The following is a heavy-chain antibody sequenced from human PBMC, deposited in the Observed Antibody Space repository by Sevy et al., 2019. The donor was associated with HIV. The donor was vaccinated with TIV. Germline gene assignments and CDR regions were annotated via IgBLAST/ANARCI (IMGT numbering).Heavy chain of an antibody. Sequence: GGFLRLSCAASGFTFDDYTMRWVRQVPGKGLEWVSLITWDAAKTDYADSVKGRFTVSRDNSENSLYLQMNSLRTEDTALYFCAKDIPGWSGFDYWGQGTLVTVSS. CDR1: GFTFDDYT. V-gene: IGHV3-43*01. CDR3: AKDIPGWSGFDY. J-gene: IGHJ4*02. CDR2: ITWDAAKT. D-gene: IGHD3-10*01.